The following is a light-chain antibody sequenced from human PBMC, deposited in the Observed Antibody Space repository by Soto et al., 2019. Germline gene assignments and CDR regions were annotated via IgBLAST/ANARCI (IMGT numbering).Light chain of an antibody. Sequence: DIKMSQSPSTLSASVGDRVTITCRASQSISSWLAWYQQKPGKAPKLLIYDASSLESGVPSRFSGSGSGTEFTLTISSLQPDDFATYYCQQYNSYPLPFGGGTKVDIK. J-gene: IGKJ4*01. V-gene: IGKV1-5*01. CDR3: QQYNSYPLP. CDR2: DAS. CDR1: QSISSW.